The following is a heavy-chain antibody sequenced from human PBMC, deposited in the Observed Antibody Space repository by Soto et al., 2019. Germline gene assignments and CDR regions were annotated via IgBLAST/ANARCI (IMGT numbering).Heavy chain of an antibody. CDR2: IYYSGST. Sequence: QVQLQESGPGLVKPSETLSLTCSVSGGSISSYYWNWIRQPPGKGLEWIGYIYYSGSTNYNPSLKSRVTILVDTSKNQFSLKLRSVTAADTAVYYCARDRGSMVGGGNYYGMDVWGQGTTVTVSS. D-gene: IGHD3-10*01. CDR3: ARDRGSMVGGGNYYGMDV. J-gene: IGHJ6*02. CDR1: GGSISSYY. V-gene: IGHV4-59*01.